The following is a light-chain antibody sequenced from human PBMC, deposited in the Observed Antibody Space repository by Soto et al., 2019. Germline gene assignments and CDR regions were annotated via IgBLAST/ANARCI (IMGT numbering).Light chain of an antibody. CDR3: QQRSNFPRT. CDR2: DAS. Sequence: EIVLTQSPATLSLSRGERATLSCRASQSVSSYLAWYQQKPGQAPRLLIYDASNRATGIPARFSGSGSGTDFTLTISSLVPEDFAVYYCQQRSNFPRTFGGGINADIK. J-gene: IGKJ4*01. CDR1: QSVSSY. V-gene: IGKV3-11*01.